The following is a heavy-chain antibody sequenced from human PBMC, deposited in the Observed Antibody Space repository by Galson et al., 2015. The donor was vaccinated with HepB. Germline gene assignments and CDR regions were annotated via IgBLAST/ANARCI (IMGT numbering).Heavy chain of an antibody. J-gene: IGHJ4*02. CDR2: IYYSGST. D-gene: IGHD5-12*01. CDR1: GGSISSYY. Sequence: LSLTCTVSGGSISSYYWSWIRQPPGKGLEWIGYIYYSGSTNYNPFLKSRVTISVDTSKNQFSLKLSSVTAADTAVYYCARWEGYSGYDGIDYWGQGTLVTVSS. V-gene: IGHV4-59*01. CDR3: ARWEGYSGYDGIDY.